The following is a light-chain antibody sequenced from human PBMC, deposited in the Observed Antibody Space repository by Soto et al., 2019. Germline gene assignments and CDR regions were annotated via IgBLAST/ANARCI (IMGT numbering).Light chain of an antibody. J-gene: IGLJ1*01. V-gene: IGLV2-23*01. CDR1: SSDVGSYNL. CDR2: EGS. CDR3: CSYAGSYV. Sequence: QSVLTQPASLSGSPGQSITISCTGTSSDVGSYNLVSWYQQHPGKAPKLMIYEGSKRPSGVSNRFSGSKSGNTASLTISGLQAEDEADYYCCSYAGSYVFGTGTKVTV.